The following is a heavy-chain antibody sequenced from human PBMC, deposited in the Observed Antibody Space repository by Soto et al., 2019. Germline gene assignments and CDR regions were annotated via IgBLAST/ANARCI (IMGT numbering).Heavy chain of an antibody. Sequence: EVQLVESGGGLVQPGGSLRLSCAASGFTFSSYAMHWVRQAPGKGLEYVSAISSNGGSTYYANSVKGRFTISRDNSKNTLYLQMGSLRAEDMAVYYCARTKSYSNYPYFDYWGQGTLVTVSS. CDR2: ISSNGGST. CDR3: ARTKSYSNYPYFDY. J-gene: IGHJ4*02. CDR1: GFTFSSYA. D-gene: IGHD4-4*01. V-gene: IGHV3-64*01.